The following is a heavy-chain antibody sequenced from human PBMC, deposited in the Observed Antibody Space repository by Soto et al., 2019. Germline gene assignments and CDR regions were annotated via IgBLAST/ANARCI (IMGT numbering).Heavy chain of an antibody. V-gene: IGHV3-30*18. CDR3: AKGFGNYWAFDY. D-gene: IGHD1-26*01. CDR2: ISNDGSNK. J-gene: IGHJ4*02. CDR1: GFSFSTYG. Sequence: QVHLVESGGGVVQPGRSLRLSCAASGFSFSTYGMHWVRQAPGKGLEWVAFISNDGSNKYYADSVKGRFTISRDNSKNTLYLQMNGLRAEDTAVYYWAKGFGNYWAFDYWGQGTLVTVSS.